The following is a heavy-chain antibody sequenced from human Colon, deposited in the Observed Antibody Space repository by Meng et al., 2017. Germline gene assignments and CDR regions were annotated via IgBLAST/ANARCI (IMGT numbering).Heavy chain of an antibody. CDR2: TWYDGRNQ. D-gene: IGHD2/OR15-2a*01. J-gene: IGHJ4*02. CDR1: GFTFSSYT. Sequence: GESLKISCAASGFTFSSYTMHWVRQAPGKDLEWVALTWYDGRNQYYTDSVKGRFTNPRDNSKNTLFLQMDSLRPDDTAVYYCARGPLTGWDFLDWGQGTLVTVSS. CDR3: ARGPLTGWDFLD. V-gene: IGHV3-30*04.